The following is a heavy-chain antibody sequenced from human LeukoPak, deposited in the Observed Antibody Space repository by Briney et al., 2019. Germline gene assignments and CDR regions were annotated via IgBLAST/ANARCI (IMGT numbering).Heavy chain of an antibody. CDR1: GGSISSSSYY. Sequence: SETLSLTCTVSGGSISSSSYYWGWIRQPPGKGLEWIGTIYYSGATYYNPSLKSRVTISVDTSKNQFSLKLSSVTAADTAVYYCARGPLHIQPWGQGTLVTVSS. J-gene: IGHJ5*02. CDR2: IYYSGAT. CDR3: ARGPLHIQP. V-gene: IGHV4-39*01.